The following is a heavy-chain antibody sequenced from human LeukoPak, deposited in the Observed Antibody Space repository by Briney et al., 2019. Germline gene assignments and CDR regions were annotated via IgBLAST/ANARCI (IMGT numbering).Heavy chain of an antibody. V-gene: IGHV1-69*04. D-gene: IGHD4-23*01. CDR2: IIPILGIA. J-gene: IGHJ4*02. CDR3: ASLRSGNYG. Sequence: GASVPVSRKSTGGTFRSYAISCVRQAPGKGLEWMGRIIPILGIANYAQTFQGRVTITADKSTSTAYMELSSLRSEDTAVYYCASLRSGNYGWGQGTLVTVSS. CDR1: GGTFRSYA.